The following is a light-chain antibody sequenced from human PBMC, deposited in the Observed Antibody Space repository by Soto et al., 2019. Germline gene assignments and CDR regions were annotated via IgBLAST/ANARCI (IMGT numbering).Light chain of an antibody. V-gene: IGLV2-11*01. CDR1: SSDVGGYNY. Sequence: QSALTQPRSVSGSPGQSVTISCTGTSSDVGGYNYVSWYQQHPGKAPKLMIYDVSKRPSGVPDRFSGSKSGNTASLTISGLQAEDEADYYCCSYAGSVNVFGTGTKVNV. CDR3: CSYAGSVNV. J-gene: IGLJ1*01. CDR2: DVS.